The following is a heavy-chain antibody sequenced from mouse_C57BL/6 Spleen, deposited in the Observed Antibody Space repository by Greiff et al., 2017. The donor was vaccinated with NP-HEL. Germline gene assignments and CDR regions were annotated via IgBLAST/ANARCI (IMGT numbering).Heavy chain of an antibody. CDR3: ARRGDDYGSLDY. CDR1: GYTFTDYY. J-gene: IGHJ2*01. D-gene: IGHD1-1*01. Sequence: VQLQQSGPELVKPGASVKISCKASGYTFTDYYMNWVKQSHGKSLEWIGDINPNNGGTSYNQKFKGKATLTVDKSSSTAYMELRSLTSEDSAVYYCARRGDDYGSLDYWGQGTTLTVSS. V-gene: IGHV1-26*01. CDR2: INPNNGGT.